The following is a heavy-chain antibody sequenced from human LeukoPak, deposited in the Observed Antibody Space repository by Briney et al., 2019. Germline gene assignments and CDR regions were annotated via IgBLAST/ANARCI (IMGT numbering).Heavy chain of an antibody. Sequence: GGSLRLSCAASGFTFTNYWMSWVRQAPGKGPEWVANIKQDGSEEYYADSVKGRFTISRDSGKNSLNLQMNSLRAEDTAVYYCARWAGVTDYWGQGTLVTVSS. D-gene: IGHD5-18*01. CDR2: IKQDGSEE. V-gene: IGHV3-7*01. CDR1: GFTFTNYW. CDR3: ARWAGVTDY. J-gene: IGHJ4*02.